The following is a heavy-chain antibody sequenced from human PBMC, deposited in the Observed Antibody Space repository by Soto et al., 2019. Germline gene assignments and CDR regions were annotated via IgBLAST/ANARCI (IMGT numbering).Heavy chain of an antibody. CDR2: IYYSGST. CDR3: ARGIRFLEWLSPTN. CDR1: GGSIRSYY. D-gene: IGHD3-3*01. Sequence: SETLSLTCTVSGGSIRSYYWSWIRQPPGKGLEWIGYIYYSGSTNYNPSLKSRVTISVDTSKNQFSLKLSSVTAADTAVYYCARGIRFLEWLSPTNWGQGTLVTVSS. J-gene: IGHJ4*02. V-gene: IGHV4-59*08.